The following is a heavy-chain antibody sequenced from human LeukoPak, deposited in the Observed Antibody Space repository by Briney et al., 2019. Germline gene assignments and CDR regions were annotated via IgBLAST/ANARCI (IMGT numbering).Heavy chain of an antibody. V-gene: IGHV1-2*02. J-gene: IGHJ4*02. CDR1: GYTFTGYY. CDR2: INPNSGGT. D-gene: IGHD4-17*01. CDR3: ARSDSDDYGDYFDY. Sequence: ASVKLSCKASGYTFTGYYMHWVRQAPGQGLEWMGWINPNSGGTNYAEKFQGRVTMTRDTSISTAYMELSRLRSDDTAVYYCARSDSDDYGDYFDYWGQGTLVTVSS.